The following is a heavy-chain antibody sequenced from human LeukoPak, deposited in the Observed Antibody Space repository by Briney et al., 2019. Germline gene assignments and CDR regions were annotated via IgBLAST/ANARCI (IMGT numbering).Heavy chain of an antibody. CDR1: GYTLTELS. Sequence: ASVKVSCKVSGYTLTELSMHWVRQAPGKGLEWMGGFDPEDGETIYAQKFQGRVTMTEDTSTDTAYMELSSLRSEDKAVYYCATVSGGTGDIRIAVAGRDLYYFDYWGQGTLVTVSS. CDR2: FDPEDGET. CDR3: ATVSGGTGDIRIAVAGRDLYYFDY. V-gene: IGHV1-24*01. D-gene: IGHD6-19*01. J-gene: IGHJ4*02.